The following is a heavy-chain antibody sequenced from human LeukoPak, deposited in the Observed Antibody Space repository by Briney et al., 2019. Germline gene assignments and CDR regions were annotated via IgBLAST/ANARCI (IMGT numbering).Heavy chain of an antibody. V-gene: IGHV4-59*01. CDR3: AGERGYRYGVDY. CDR2: ISYSGGTNYNPSGST. CDR1: GGSISSYY. Sequence: PSETLSLTCTVSGGSISSYYWSSIRQPPGKGLEWIGYISYSGGTNYNPSGSTNYSPSLKSRVTISLDTSKNQSSLKLSSVTAADTAVYYCAGERGYRYGVDYWGQGSLVTVSS. J-gene: IGHJ4*02. D-gene: IGHD5-18*01.